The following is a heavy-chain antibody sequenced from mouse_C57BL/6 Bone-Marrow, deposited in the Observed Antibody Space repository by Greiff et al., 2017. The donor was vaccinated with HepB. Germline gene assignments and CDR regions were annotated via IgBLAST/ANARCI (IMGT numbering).Heavy chain of an antibody. CDR1: GFNIKDDY. J-gene: IGHJ3*01. CDR3: TTSDGSSYIAY. Sequence: EVQRVESGAELVRPGASVKLSCTASGFNIKDDYMHWVKQRPEQDLEWIGWIDPENGDTEYASKFQGKATITADTSSNTAYLQLSSLTSEDTAVYYCTTSDGSSYIAYWGQGTLVTVSA. D-gene: IGHD1-1*01. V-gene: IGHV14-4*01. CDR2: IDPENGDT.